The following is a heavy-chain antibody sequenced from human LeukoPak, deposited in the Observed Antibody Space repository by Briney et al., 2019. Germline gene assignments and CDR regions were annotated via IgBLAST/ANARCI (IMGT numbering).Heavy chain of an antibody. D-gene: IGHD2-8*01. Sequence: ASVKVSCKASGYTFISYFMHWVQQAPGQGLEWMGIINPSGGSTTYARKFQGRVTMTRDMSTSTAYMELSSLRSEDTAVYYRARDPLGYCTNGVCFNWFDPWGQGTLVTVSS. CDR1: GYTFISYF. CDR2: INPSGGST. V-gene: IGHV1-46*01. CDR3: ARDPLGYCTNGVCFNWFDP. J-gene: IGHJ5*02.